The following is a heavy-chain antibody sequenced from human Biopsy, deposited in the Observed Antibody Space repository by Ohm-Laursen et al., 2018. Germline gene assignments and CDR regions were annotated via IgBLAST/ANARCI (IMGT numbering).Heavy chain of an antibody. CDR3: ARELGDFWGGRQFDF. J-gene: IGHJ5*01. CDR1: AYSFGDHR. CDR2: IDPISGCT. D-gene: IGHD3-3*01. V-gene: IGHV1-2*02. Sequence: ASVKVSCKASAYSFGDHRIYWVRQAPGHGLEWMGWIDPISGCTNYAQKFQGRVTMTRDTSISTTYMELRRLTSDDTAVFYCARELGDFWGGRQFDFWGQGTLVTVSS.